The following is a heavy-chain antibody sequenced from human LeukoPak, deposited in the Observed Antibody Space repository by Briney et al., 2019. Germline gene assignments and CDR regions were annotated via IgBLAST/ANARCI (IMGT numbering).Heavy chain of an antibody. D-gene: IGHD2-2*01. CDR2: IIPIFGTA. Sequence: GSSVKVSCKASGGTFSSYAISWVRQAPGQGLEWMGGIIPIFGTANYAQKFQGRVTITADKSTSTAYMELSSLRSEDTAVYYCARDLGYCSSTSCGLGVWGQGTMVPVSS. J-gene: IGHJ3*01. CDR3: ARDLGYCSSTSCGLGV. CDR1: GGTFSSYA. V-gene: IGHV1-69*06.